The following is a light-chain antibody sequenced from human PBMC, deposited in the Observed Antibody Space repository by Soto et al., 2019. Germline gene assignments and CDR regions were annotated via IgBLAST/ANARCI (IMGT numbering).Light chain of an antibody. CDR3: QQSYNTPYT. Sequence: DIQMTQSPSSLSASVGDSVTIICRASQSISSYLNRYQQKPGKVPKLLISVASNLQSGVPSRFSGSGSGTDFTLTISSLQSEDFATYYCQQSYNTPYTFGQGTKLDIK. CDR1: QSISSY. CDR2: VAS. V-gene: IGKV1-39*01. J-gene: IGKJ2*01.